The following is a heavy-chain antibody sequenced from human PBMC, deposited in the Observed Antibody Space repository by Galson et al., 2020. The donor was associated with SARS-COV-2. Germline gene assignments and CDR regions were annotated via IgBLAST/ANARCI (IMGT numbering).Heavy chain of an antibody. CDR3: APRYCTSTSCEAGFDY. CDR2: INRDGSSP. Sequence: AGSLRLSCAASGFTFSNYWMHWVRQAPGKGLVWVSRINRDGSSPTYADSVKGRFTISRDNAKNTLYLQMNSLRAEDTAVYYCAPRYCTSTSCEAGFDYWGQGTQVTVS. J-gene: IGHJ4*02. CDR1: GFTFSNYW. V-gene: IGHV3-74*01. D-gene: IGHD2-2*01.